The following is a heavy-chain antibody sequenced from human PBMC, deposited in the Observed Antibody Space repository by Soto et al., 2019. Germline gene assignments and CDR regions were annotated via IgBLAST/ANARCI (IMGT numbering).Heavy chain of an antibody. CDR2: IYYDGST. D-gene: IGHD1-26*01. V-gene: IGHV4-39*01. Sequence: KASETLSLTCTVSGDSIRSIHNYWGWIRQPPGKGLEWMGNIYYDGSTFYNPSLKSRVAMSIDTSKNQFSLKLSSVTAADTAVYYCARLYSGSYAHYYYGMDVWGEVTTVTVSS. CDR1: GDSIRSIHNY. CDR3: ARLYSGSYAHYYYGMDV. J-gene: IGHJ6*04.